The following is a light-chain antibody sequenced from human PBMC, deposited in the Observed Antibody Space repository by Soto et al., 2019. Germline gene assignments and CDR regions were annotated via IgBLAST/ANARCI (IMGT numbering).Light chain of an antibody. V-gene: IGLV2-14*03. CDR2: DVS. CDR3: TSHSSSSNLYV. CDR1: SSDVGGYNY. J-gene: IGLJ1*01. Sequence: QSVLTQPASVSGSPGQSITISCTGTSSDVGGYNYVSWYQHHPGKAPKLMIYDVSNRPSGVSNRFSGSKSGNTASLTISGLQAEDDAEYYCTSHSSSSNLYVFGTGNKVTVL.